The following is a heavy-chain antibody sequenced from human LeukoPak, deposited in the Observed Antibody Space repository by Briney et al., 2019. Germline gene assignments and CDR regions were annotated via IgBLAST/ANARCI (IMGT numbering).Heavy chain of an antibody. Sequence: ASVKVSCKASGYTFTGYFMHWVRQAPGQGLEWMGRINPNTGGTNYAQEFQGRFTMTRDTSISTAYMELSRLRSDDTAVYYCARASRITIFGVFNHWGQGTLVTVSS. CDR3: ARASRITIFGVFNH. J-gene: IGHJ4*02. CDR2: INPNTGGT. CDR1: GYTFTGYF. V-gene: IGHV1-2*06. D-gene: IGHD3-3*01.